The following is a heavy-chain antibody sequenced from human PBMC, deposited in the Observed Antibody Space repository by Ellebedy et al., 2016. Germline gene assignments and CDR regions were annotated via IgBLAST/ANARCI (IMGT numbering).Heavy chain of an antibody. CDR3: AKDKESSSSWSMPFDY. CDR2: INYTGSA. D-gene: IGHD6-13*01. Sequence: SETLSLTXTVSGGSISSGASYWSWIRQPPGKGLEGIGYINYTGSANYNPSLKRRVTISVDTSKNQFSLKVTSVTAADTAVYYCAKDKESSSSWSMPFDYWGQGTLVTGSS. V-gene: IGHV4-31*03. J-gene: IGHJ4*02. CDR1: GGSISSGASY.